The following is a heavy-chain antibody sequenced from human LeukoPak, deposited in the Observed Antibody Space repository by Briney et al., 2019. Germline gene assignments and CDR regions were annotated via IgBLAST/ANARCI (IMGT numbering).Heavy chain of an antibody. Sequence: GASVKVSCKASGYTFTGYYMHWVRQAPGQGLEWMGWINLNSGGTNYAQKFQGRVTMTRDASISTAYMDLSRLRSDDTAVYYCGREGGYSSSWRDFDIWGQGTMVTVSS. CDR1: GYTFTGYY. J-gene: IGHJ3*02. CDR3: GREGGYSSSWRDFDI. D-gene: IGHD6-6*01. CDR2: INLNSGGT. V-gene: IGHV1-2*02.